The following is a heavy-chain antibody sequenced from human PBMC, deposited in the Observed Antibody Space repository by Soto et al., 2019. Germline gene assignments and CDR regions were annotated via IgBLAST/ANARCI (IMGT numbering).Heavy chain of an antibody. V-gene: IGHV3-30*18. CDR2: ISYDGSNK. Sequence: QVHLVESGGGVVQPGRSLRLSCAAAGFTFSSYGMHWVRQAPGKGLEWVAVISYDGSNKYYADSVKCLFTISRYKTKTTLYLPMNSLRAEDTAVYYCAKDRRKVVVADPFDYWGHGTLVTVSS. D-gene: IGHD2-15*01. CDR3: AKDRRKVVVADPFDY. J-gene: IGHJ4*01. CDR1: GFTFSSYG.